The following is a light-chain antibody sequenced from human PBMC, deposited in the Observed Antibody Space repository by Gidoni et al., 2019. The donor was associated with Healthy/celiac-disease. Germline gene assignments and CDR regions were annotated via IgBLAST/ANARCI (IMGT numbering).Light chain of an antibody. V-gene: IGKV3-20*01. Sequence: ETVLTQSPGTLSLSPGERATLSCRASQSVSSNYLAWYQQKPGQAPRLLIYGASRRATGIPDRFSGSGSGTDFTLTISRLEPEDFAVYYCQQYGSSPYTFGQGTKLEIK. CDR2: GAS. CDR1: QSVSSNY. J-gene: IGKJ2*01. CDR3: QQYGSSPYT.